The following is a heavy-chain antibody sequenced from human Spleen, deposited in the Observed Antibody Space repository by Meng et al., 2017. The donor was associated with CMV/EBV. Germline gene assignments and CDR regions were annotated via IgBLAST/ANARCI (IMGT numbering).Heavy chain of an antibody. D-gene: IGHD1-26*01. CDR2: IYYSGST. Sequence: SETLSLTCTVSGGSISSSSYYWGWIRQPPGKGLEWIGSIYYSGSTYYNPSLKSRVTISVDTSKNQFSLKLSSVTAADTAVYYCARDRRVGATTLPDYFDYWGQGTLVTVSS. CDR1: GGSISSSSYY. CDR3: ARDRRVGATTLPDYFDY. V-gene: IGHV4-39*02. J-gene: IGHJ4*02.